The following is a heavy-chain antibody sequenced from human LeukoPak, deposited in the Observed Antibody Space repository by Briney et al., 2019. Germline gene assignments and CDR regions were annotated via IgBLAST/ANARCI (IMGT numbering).Heavy chain of an antibody. V-gene: IGHV4-34*01. CDR3: ARGPDPGKVGAAIYYSFGMDV. D-gene: IGHD1-26*01. CDR1: GGSFSGYY. CDR2: INHSGST. Sequence: SETLSLTCAVSGGSFSGYYWSWIRQPPGKGLKWIGEINHSGSTNYNPSLKTRVPISIATSKNQFSLELSSVTAADTAVYYCARGPDPGKVGAAIYYSFGMDVWGQGNTVTVSS. J-gene: IGHJ6*02.